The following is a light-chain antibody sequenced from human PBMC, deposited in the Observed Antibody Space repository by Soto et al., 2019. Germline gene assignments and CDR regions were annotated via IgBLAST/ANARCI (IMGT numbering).Light chain of an antibody. J-gene: IGKJ1*01. CDR1: QSVSGN. V-gene: IGKV3-15*01. CDR2: GAS. Sequence: IVMTQSPATVSASPGERVTLSCRASQSVSGNVAWYQQKPGQPPRLLVCGASTTATDIPARFFGSGSETEFTLTITRLQSEDFGTYYCQQFNTWPRTFGQGTKVDIK. CDR3: QQFNTWPRT.